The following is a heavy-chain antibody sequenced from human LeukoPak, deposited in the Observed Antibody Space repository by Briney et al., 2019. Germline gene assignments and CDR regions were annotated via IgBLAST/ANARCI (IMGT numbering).Heavy chain of an antibody. Sequence: GGSLGLSCAASGFTVSSNYMSWVRQAPGKGLEWVSVIYSGGSTYYADSVKGRFTISRDNSKNTLYLQMNSLRAEDTAVYYCARDRSDSSGFHYYGMDVWGQGTTVTVSS. J-gene: IGHJ6*02. CDR2: IYSGGST. CDR1: GFTVSSNY. V-gene: IGHV3-53*01. CDR3: ARDRSDSSGFHYYGMDV. D-gene: IGHD3-22*01.